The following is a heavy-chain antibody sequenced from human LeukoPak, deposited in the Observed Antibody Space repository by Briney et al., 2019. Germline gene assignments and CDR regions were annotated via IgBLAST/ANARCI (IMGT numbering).Heavy chain of an antibody. Sequence: PSQTLSLTCAVSGGSISSGGYSWSWIRQPPGKGLEWIGYIYHSGSTYYNPSLKSRVTISVDRSKNQFSLKLSSVTAAGTAVYYCARSSSSWRYFDYWGQGTLVTVSS. CDR2: IYHSGST. J-gene: IGHJ4*02. V-gene: IGHV4-30-2*01. D-gene: IGHD6-13*01. CDR1: GGSISSGGYS. CDR3: ARSSSSWRYFDY.